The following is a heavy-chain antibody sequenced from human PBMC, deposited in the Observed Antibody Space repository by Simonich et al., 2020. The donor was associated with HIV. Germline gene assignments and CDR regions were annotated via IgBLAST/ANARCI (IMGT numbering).Heavy chain of an antibody. J-gene: IGHJ3*02. D-gene: IGHD6-19*01. CDR1: GGSLSGYY. CDR2: INHSGST. V-gene: IGHV4-34*02. Sequence: QVQLQQWGAGLVKPSETLSLTCAVYGGSLSGYYWSWNRQPPGKGLEWIGEINHSGSTNYNPPLKSRVTISVDTSKNHFSLWLSSGTGADTALYYCAIGLAGDAFVIWGQGTMVTVSS. CDR3: AIGLAGDAFVI.